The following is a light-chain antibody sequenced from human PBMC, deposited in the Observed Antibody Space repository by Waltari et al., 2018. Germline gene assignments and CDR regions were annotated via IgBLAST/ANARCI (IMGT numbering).Light chain of an antibody. Sequence: QLTQSPSFLSASVGDRVTISCRASRGISSYLAWYQQKPGKAPRLLIYAGSTLHSGVPSRFSGSGSGTEFTRTISSLQPEDFATYYCQEVNSYPSITFGQGTRLE. CDR1: RGISSY. V-gene: IGKV1-9*01. CDR3: QEVNSYPSIT. J-gene: IGKJ5*01. CDR2: AGS.